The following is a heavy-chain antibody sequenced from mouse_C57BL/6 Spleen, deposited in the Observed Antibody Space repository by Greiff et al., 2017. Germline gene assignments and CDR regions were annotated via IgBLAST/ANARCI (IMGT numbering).Heavy chain of an antibody. CDR3: AICCIPTGAWFAY. CDR2: INPNYGTT. Sequence: EVKLQESGPELVKPGASVKISCKASGYSFTDYNMNWVKQSNGKSLEWIGVINPNYGTTSYNQKFKGKATLTVDQSSSTASMQLNSLTSEDSAVYYCAICCIPTGAWFAYWGQGTLVTVSA. V-gene: IGHV1-39*01. D-gene: IGHD3-3*01. CDR1: GYSFTDYN. J-gene: IGHJ3*01.